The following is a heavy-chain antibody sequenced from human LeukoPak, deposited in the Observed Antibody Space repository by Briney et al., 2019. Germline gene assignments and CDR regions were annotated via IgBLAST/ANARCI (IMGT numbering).Heavy chain of an antibody. CDR1: GYTFTSYG. CDR3: ARGGYYDILTGYYPNGVFDY. Sequence: GASVKVSCKASGYTFTSYGISWVRQAPGQGLEWMGWISAYNGNTNYAQKLQGRVTMTTDTSTSTAYMELRSLRSDDTAVYYCARGGYYDILTGYYPNGVFDYWGQGTPVTVSS. J-gene: IGHJ4*02. V-gene: IGHV1-18*01. D-gene: IGHD3-9*01. CDR2: ISAYNGNT.